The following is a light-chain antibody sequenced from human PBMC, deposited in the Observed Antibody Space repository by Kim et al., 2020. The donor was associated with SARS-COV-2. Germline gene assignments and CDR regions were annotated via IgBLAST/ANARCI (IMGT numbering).Light chain of an antibody. CDR2: GAF. CDR1: QSVSSSY. J-gene: IGKJ4*01. Sequence: EIVLTQSPGTLSLSPGERATLSCRASQSVSSSYLAWYQQKPGQAPRLLIYGAFSRATGIPDRFSGSGSGTDFTLTISRLEPEDFAVYYCQHYGGSLTFGGGTKVDIK. CDR3: QHYGGSLT. V-gene: IGKV3-20*01.